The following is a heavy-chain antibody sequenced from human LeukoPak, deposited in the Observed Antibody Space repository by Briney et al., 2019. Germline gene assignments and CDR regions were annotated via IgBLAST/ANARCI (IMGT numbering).Heavy chain of an antibody. V-gene: IGHV3-30*04. CDR2: IAFGGSEK. CDR1: GFTFTNFA. CDR3: ASRRTASCVGEFPEGY. Sequence: GGALLLSCVASGFTFTNFALHGVRQAPGKGLEWVALIAFGGSEKYYADSVKGRFTISRDNANNSLYVQMNSLRAEDRAGYYCASRRTASCVGEFPEGYWGQGTLVTASS. D-gene: IGHD2-21*01. J-gene: IGHJ4*02.